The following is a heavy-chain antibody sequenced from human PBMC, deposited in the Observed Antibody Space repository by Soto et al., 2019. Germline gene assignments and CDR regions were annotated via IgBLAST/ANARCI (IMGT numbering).Heavy chain of an antibody. CDR1: GFTFSNYW. CDR3: ARLNWMFVTSGPTSGFDL. CDR2: IRQDGNQI. J-gene: IGHJ4*02. Sequence: EVQLVESGGDLVQPGGSLRLSCLASGFTFSNYWMGWVRLAPGRGLEWLANIRQDGNQIFYVGSVKERFTISRDNAQKSLYLQMNSLRAEDTAVYFCARLNWMFVTSGPTSGFDLWGQGTRVTVSS. D-gene: IGHD1-1*01. V-gene: IGHV3-7*01.